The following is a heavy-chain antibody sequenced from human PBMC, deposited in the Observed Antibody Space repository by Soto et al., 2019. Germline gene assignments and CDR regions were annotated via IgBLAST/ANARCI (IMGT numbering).Heavy chain of an antibody. CDR1: GGSFSGYY. CDR3: ARGRGSGYYGFDY. Sequence: ETLSLTCAVNGGSFSGYYWSWIRQPPGKGLEWIGEINHSGSTNYNPSLKSRVTISVDTSKNQFSLKLSSVTAADTAVYYCARGRGSGYYGFDYWGQGTLVTVSS. V-gene: IGHV4-34*01. D-gene: IGHD3-22*01. CDR2: INHSGST. J-gene: IGHJ4*02.